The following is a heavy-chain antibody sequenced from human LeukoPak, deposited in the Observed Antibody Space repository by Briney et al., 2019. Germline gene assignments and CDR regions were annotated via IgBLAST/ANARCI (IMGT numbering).Heavy chain of an antibody. CDR3: AKDYGLYYDSSGFDY. V-gene: IGHV3-33*06. Sequence: GGSLRLSCAASGFTFSSYGMHWVRQAPGKGLVWVALIWYEGTNKYYADSVKGRFTISRYNSKNTLYLQMNSLRAEDTAVYYCAKDYGLYYDSSGFDYWGQGTLVTVSS. CDR2: IWYEGTNK. J-gene: IGHJ4*02. D-gene: IGHD3-22*01. CDR1: GFTFSSYG.